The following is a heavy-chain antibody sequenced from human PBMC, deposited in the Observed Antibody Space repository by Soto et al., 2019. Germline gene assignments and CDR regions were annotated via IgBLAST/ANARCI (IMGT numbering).Heavy chain of an antibody. CDR3: ARDNDPMVRGVIAH. J-gene: IGHJ4*02. Sequence: GGSLRLSCAASGFTFSSYSMNWVRQAPGKGLEWVSSISSSSSYIYYADSVKGRFTISRDNAKNSLYLQMNSLRAEDTAVYYCARDNDPMVRGVIAHWGQGTLVTAPQ. CDR2: ISSSSSYI. V-gene: IGHV3-21*01. D-gene: IGHD3-10*01. CDR1: GFTFSSYS.